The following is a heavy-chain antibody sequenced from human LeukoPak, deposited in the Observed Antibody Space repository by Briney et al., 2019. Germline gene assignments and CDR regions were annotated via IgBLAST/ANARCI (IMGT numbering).Heavy chain of an antibody. D-gene: IGHD4-11*01. CDR2: IYTSGST. V-gene: IGHV4-61*02. CDR1: GGSISSSSYY. Sequence: SQTLSRTCTVSGGSISSSSYYWSWIRQPAGKGVEWIGRIYTSGSTNYNPSLKRRVTISVDTSKNQFSLRLSSVTAADTAVYYCAVLGYSNYDPVDYWGQGTLVTVSS. CDR3: AVLGYSNYDPVDY. J-gene: IGHJ4*02.